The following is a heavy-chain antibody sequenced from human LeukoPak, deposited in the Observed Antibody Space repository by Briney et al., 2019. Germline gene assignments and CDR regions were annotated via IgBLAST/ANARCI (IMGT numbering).Heavy chain of an antibody. CDR2: IYYSGST. CDR1: GGSISSYY. CDR3: ASGAPILTGFFSHPFDY. V-gene: IGHV4-59*01. D-gene: IGHD3-9*01. Sequence: SETLSLTCTVSGGSISSYYWSWIRQPPGKGLEWIGYIYYSGSTNYNPSLKSRVTISLDTSKNQFSLKLSSVTAADTAVYYCASGAPILTGFFSHPFDYWGQGTLVTVSS. J-gene: IGHJ4*02.